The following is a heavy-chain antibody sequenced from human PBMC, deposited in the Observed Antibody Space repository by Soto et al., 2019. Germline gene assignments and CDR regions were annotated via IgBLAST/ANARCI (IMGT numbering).Heavy chain of an antibody. V-gene: IGHV5-51*01. CDR1: GYSFSTYW. J-gene: IGHJ4*02. CDR2: IYPGDSDT. Sequence: GESLKISCTGSGYSFSTYWIAWVRQMPGKGLEWMGIIYPGDSDTRYSPSFQGQVTISADTSTKTAYLQWSSLKASDTAIYYCARQIYDSDTGPNFQYYFDSWGQGTPVTVSS. D-gene: IGHD3-22*01. CDR3: ARQIYDSDTGPNFQYYFDS.